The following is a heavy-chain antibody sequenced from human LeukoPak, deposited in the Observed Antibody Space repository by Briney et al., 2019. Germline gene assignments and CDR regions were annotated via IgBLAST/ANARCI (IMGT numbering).Heavy chain of an antibody. CDR1: GFTVGTNY. CDR3: ARASQYYYGSRSQGLDY. D-gene: IGHD3-10*01. Sequence: GGSLRLSCAASGFTVGTNYMSWVRQAPGKGLEWVSLIYSGSSTYYANSVKGRFTISRDNSKNTVYLQMNSLRAEDTAVYYCARASQYYYGSRSQGLDYWGQGTLVTVSS. V-gene: IGHV3-53*01. CDR2: IYSGSST. J-gene: IGHJ4*02.